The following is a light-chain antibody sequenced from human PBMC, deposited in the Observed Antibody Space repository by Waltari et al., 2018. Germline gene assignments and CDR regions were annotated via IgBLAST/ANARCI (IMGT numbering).Light chain of an antibody. CDR3: NSRDSSGNHVL. J-gene: IGLJ2*01. V-gene: IGLV3-19*01. Sequence: SSELTQDHAVSVALGKTVRIKCQGESLRTYSARWYQQSQGKAPVLVIYGKNNRHSGIPDRFSGSSSGNTASLTISGAQSEDEADYYCNSRDSSGNHVLFGGGTKLTVL. CDR1: SLRTYS. CDR2: GKN.